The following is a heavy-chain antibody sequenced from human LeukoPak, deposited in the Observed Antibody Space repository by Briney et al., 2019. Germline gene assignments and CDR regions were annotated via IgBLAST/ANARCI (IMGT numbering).Heavy chain of an antibody. CDR2: IDTAGNT. CDR1: GFTFSNYD. D-gene: IGHD3-16*01. CDR3: ARTSKVTSVMDI. V-gene: IGHV3-13*04. J-gene: IGHJ3*02. Sequence: GGSLRLSCAASGFTFSNYDMHWVRQATGKGLEWVSAIDTAGNTFYPGSVRGRFTISRENAKNSLYLQMNNVRAGDTAVYYCARTSKVTSVMDIWGQGTMVTVSS.